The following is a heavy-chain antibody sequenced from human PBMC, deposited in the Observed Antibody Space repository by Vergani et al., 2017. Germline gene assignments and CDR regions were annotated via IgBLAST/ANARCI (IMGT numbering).Heavy chain of an antibody. J-gene: IGHJ1*01. CDR1: GFTFSSYA. CDR2: ISSSSSYI. CDR3: ARDPPTQQH. V-gene: IGHV3-21*01. Sequence: EVQLLESGGGLVQPGGSLRLSCAASGFTFSSYAMSWVRQAPGKGLEWVSSISSSSSYIYYADSVKGRFTISRDNAKNSLYLQMNSLRAEDTAVYYCARDPPTQQHWGQGTLVTVSS.